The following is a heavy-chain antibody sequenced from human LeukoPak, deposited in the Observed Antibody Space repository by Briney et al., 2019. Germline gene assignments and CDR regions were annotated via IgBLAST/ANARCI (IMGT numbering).Heavy chain of an antibody. CDR1: GGSISSYY. V-gene: IGHV4-59*01. D-gene: IGHD1-26*01. J-gene: IGHJ5*02. CDR3: ARGSGSYRNRFDP. Sequence: SETLSLTCTVSGGSISSYYWTWIRQSPGKVHRWKGNIFYSGTTNYNPSLKSRVTISTDTSKNQFSLKLTSVTAADTAVYYCARGSGSYRNRFDPWGQGTLVTVSS. CDR2: IFYSGTT.